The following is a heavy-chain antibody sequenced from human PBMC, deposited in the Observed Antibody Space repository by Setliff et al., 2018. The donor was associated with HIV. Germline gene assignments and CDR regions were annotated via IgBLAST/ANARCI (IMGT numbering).Heavy chain of an antibody. CDR3: ARYKCINFACVGFDI. J-gene: IGHJ3*02. D-gene: IGHD3-9*01. CDR1: GGSISSSNW. Sequence: PSETLSLTCTVSGGSISSSNWWSWVRQPPGKGLEWVGSIYYNGNTFYNQSLQSRVTISLDTSKNQFSLELSSVTAADTAVYYCARYKCINFACVGFDIWGQGTVVTVSS. V-gene: IGHV4-4*02. CDR2: IYYNGNT.